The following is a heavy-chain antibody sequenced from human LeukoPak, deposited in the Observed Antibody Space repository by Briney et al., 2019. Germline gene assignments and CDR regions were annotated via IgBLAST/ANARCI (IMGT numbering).Heavy chain of an antibody. CDR3: AKDPRRYYYDSSGSVSSAFDI. Sequence: GGSLRLSCAASGFTFSSYAMSWVRQAPGKGLEWVSAISGSGGSTYYGDSVKGRFTISRDNSKNTLYLQMNSLRAEDTAVYYCAKDPRRYYYDSSGSVSSAFDIWGQGTMVTVSS. J-gene: IGHJ3*02. D-gene: IGHD3-22*01. CDR2: ISGSGGST. V-gene: IGHV3-23*01. CDR1: GFTFSSYA.